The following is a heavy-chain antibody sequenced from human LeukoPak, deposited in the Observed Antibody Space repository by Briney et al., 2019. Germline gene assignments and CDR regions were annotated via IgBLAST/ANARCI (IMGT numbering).Heavy chain of an antibody. CDR2: ISYDGSNK. Sequence: GGSLRLSCAASGFTFSSYAMHWVRQAPGKGLEWVAVISYDGSNKYYADSVKGRFTISRDNSKNTLYLQMNSLRAEDTAVYYCAKAAGATSAFDIWGQGTMVTVSS. D-gene: IGHD1-26*01. CDR3: AKAAGATSAFDI. CDR1: GFTFSSYA. J-gene: IGHJ3*02. V-gene: IGHV3-30-3*01.